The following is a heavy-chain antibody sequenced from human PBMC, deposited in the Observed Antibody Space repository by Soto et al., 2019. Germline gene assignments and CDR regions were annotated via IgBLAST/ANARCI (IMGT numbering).Heavy chain of an antibody. V-gene: IGHV1-69*12. Sequence: QVQLVQSGAEVKKPGSSVKVSCKASGGTFSSYAISWVRQARGQGLEWMGGIIPIFGTANYAQKFQGRVTITADESTSTAYMEPSSLRSEDTAVYYCARESRYCSGGSCYFLPGIDYWGQGTLVTVSS. CDR1: GGTFSSYA. D-gene: IGHD2-15*01. CDR2: IIPIFGTA. CDR3: ARESRYCSGGSCYFLPGIDY. J-gene: IGHJ4*02.